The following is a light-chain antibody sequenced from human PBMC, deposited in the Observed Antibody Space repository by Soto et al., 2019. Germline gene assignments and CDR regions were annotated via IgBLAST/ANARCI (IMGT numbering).Light chain of an antibody. CDR1: QSISSH. Sequence: EIVLTQSPATLSLSPGERATLSCRASQSISSHLAWYQQKPGQAPRLLMYDASNRATGILARFSGSGPGTDFTLTISSLEPEDFAVHYCQQRSTWPLTFGGGTKVEIK. CDR2: DAS. CDR3: QQRSTWPLT. V-gene: IGKV3-11*01. J-gene: IGKJ4*01.